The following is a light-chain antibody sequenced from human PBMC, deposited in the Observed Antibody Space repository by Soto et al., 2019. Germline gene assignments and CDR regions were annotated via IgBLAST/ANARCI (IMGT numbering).Light chain of an antibody. CDR1: QSVSSSY. J-gene: IGKJ1*01. V-gene: IGKV3-15*01. Sequence: EILLPQCPGTLYLSPGERATLSCRASQSVSSSYLAWYQPKPGEVPRLLIYDASTRATGIPARLSGSGSGTEFTLPIRSLQSEDFAFYYCQQFHYWWTFGQGTKVEIK. CDR2: DAS. CDR3: QQFHYWWT.